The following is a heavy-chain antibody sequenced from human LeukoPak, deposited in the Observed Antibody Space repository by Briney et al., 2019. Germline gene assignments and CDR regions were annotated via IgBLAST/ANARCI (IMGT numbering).Heavy chain of an antibody. V-gene: IGHV1-24*01. CDR2: FDPEDGET. Sequence: ASVKVSCKVSGYTLTELSMHWVRHAPGKGLEWMGGFDPEDGETIYAQKFQGRVTMTEDTSTDTAYMELSSLRSEDTAVYYCARRPNLTYYYGSGSYTAYAFDIWGQGTMVTVSS. CDR3: ARRPNLTYYYGSGSYTAYAFDI. J-gene: IGHJ3*02. D-gene: IGHD3-10*01. CDR1: GYTLTELS.